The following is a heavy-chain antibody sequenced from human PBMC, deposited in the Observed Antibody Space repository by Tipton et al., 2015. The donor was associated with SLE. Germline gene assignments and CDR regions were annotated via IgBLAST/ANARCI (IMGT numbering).Heavy chain of an antibody. CDR1: GFTFSSYA. J-gene: IGHJ6*02. CDR3: AKGRAVAGFFGMDV. V-gene: IGHV3-33*06. D-gene: IGHD6-19*01. Sequence: SLRLSCAASGFTFSSYAMHWVRQAPGKGLEWVTVIWYDGSNKYYADSVKGRFTISRDNSKNTLSLQMNSLRAEDTAVYYCAKGRAVAGFFGMDVWGQGTTVTVSS. CDR2: IWYDGSNK.